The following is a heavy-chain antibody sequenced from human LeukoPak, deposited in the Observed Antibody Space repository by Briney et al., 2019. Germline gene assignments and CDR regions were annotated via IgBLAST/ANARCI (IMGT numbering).Heavy chain of an antibody. CDR2: IIPIFGTA. CDR3: ARDLGVTRDRLNDAFDI. Sequence: GSSVKVSCKASGGTFSSYAISWVRQAPGQGLEWMGGIIPIFGTANYAQKFQGRVTITTAESTSTAYMELSSLRSEDTAVYYCARDLGVTRDRLNDAFDIWGQGTMVTVSS. V-gene: IGHV1-69*05. J-gene: IGHJ3*02. D-gene: IGHD4-23*01. CDR1: GGTFSSYA.